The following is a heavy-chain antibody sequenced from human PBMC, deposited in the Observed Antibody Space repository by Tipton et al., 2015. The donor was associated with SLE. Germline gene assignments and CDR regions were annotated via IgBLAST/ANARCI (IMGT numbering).Heavy chain of an antibody. D-gene: IGHD1-26*01. CDR2: ISNNGGNP. J-gene: IGHJ4*02. CDR3: ARRATTNSYDY. CDR1: GFDFSSYS. V-gene: IGHV3-64*01. Sequence: SLRLSCAASGFDFSSYSMHWVRRTPGKGLEYVSAISNNGGNPYYANSVKGRFTISRDDSKNMLYLQMGSLRDEDMGAYYCARRATTNSYDYWSRGTLVTVSS.